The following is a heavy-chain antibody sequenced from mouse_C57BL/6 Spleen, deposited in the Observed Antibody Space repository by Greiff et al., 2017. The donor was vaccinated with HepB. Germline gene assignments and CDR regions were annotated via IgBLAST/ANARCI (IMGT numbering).Heavy chain of an antibody. J-gene: IGHJ4*01. CDR2: ISSGSSTI. Sequence: EVKLVESGGGLVKPGGSLKLSCAASGFTFSDYGMHWVRQAPEKGLEWVAYISSGSSTIYYADTVKGRFTISRDNAKNTLFLQMTSLRSEDTAMYYCARPLPGTSGAMDYWGQGTSVTVSS. D-gene: IGHD2-1*01. V-gene: IGHV5-17*01. CDR1: GFTFSDYG. CDR3: ARPLPGTSGAMDY.